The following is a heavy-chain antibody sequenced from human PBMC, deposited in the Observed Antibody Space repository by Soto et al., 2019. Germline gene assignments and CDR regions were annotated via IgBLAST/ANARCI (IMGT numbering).Heavy chain of an antibody. V-gene: IGHV3-23*01. CDR2: VSRSGGST. Sequence: EVQLLESGGGLVQPGGSLRLSCAASGFTFSNFAMSWVRQAPGKGLEWVSAVSRSGGSTNYADSVKGRFAISRDNSKNTLYLQMYNLKGEDSAIYFCASDLNRDTTTYYWRERFDSWGQGTLVTVSS. CDR3: ASDLNRDTTTYYWRERFDS. CDR1: GFTFSNFA. D-gene: IGHD3-16*02. J-gene: IGHJ5*01.